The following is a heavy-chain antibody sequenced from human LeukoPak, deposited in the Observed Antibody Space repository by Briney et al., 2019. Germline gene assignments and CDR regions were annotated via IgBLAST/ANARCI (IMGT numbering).Heavy chain of an antibody. CDR2: IIPIFGTA. D-gene: IGHD1-1*01. Sequence: SVKVSCKASGGTFSSYAISWVRQAPGQGLEWMGGIIPIFGTANYAQKFQGRVTITADESTSTAYMELSSLRSEETAVYYCARTKQLDPPDSRNYYYYGMDVWGKGTTVTVSS. V-gene: IGHV1-69*13. J-gene: IGHJ6*04. CDR3: ARTKQLDPPDSRNYYYYGMDV. CDR1: GGTFSSYA.